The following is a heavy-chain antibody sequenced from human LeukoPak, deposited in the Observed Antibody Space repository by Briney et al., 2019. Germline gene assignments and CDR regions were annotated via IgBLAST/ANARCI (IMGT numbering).Heavy chain of an antibody. CDR1: GDSVSSNSAA. Sequence: SQTLSLTCAISGDSVSSNSAAWNWIRQSPSRGLEWLGRTYYRSKWYNDYAVSVKSRITINPDTSKNQFSLQLNSVTPEDTAVYCCARDLLSRPRVGATTEGYFDYWGQGTLVTVSS. J-gene: IGHJ4*02. D-gene: IGHD1-26*01. CDR2: TYYRSKWYN. CDR3: ARDLLSRPRVGATTEGYFDY. V-gene: IGHV6-1*01.